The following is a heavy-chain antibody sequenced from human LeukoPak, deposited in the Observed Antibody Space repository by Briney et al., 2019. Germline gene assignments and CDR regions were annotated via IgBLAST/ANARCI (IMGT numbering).Heavy chain of an antibody. D-gene: IGHD3-10*01. Sequence: GGSLRLSCAASGFTFINAWMAWVRQAPGKGLEWVGRIKAKAHGGTIEYAAPVKGRFTISRDDSKNTLYLQMNSLKTEDTAVYYCTRDREYYGSGSYEGSDPWGQGTLVTVSS. CDR1: GFTFINAW. CDR3: TRDREYYGSGSYEGSDP. J-gene: IGHJ5*02. V-gene: IGHV3-15*01. CDR2: IKAKAHGGTI.